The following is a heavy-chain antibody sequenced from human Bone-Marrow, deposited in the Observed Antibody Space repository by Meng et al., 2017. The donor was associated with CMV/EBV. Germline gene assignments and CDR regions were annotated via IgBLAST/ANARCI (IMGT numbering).Heavy chain of an antibody. CDR2: INHSGST. J-gene: IGHJ4*02. Sequence: SETLSLTCAVSGGSISSSNWWSWVRQPPGKGLEWIGEINHSGSTNYNPSLKSRVTISVDTSKNQFSLKLSSVTAADTAVYYCARAVYYYDSSYDYWGQGTLVTVSS. V-gene: IGHV4-4*02. D-gene: IGHD3-22*01. CDR3: ARAVYYYDSSYDY. CDR1: GGSISSSNW.